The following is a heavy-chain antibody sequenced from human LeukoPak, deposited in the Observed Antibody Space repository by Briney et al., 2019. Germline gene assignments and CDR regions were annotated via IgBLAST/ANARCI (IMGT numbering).Heavy chain of an antibody. CDR3: ARDRDYYGSGGNWFDP. D-gene: IGHD3-10*01. CDR1: GGSISSYY. J-gene: IGHJ5*02. CDR2: IYTSGST. V-gene: IGHV4-4*07. Sequence: SETLSLTCTVSGGSISSYYWSWIRQPAGKGLEWIGRIYTSGSTNYNPSLKSRVTMSVDTSKNQFSLKLSSVTAADTAVYYCARDRDYYGSGGNWFDPWGQGTLVTVSS.